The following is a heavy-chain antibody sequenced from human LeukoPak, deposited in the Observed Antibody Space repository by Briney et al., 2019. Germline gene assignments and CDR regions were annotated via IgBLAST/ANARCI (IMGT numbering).Heavy chain of an antibody. D-gene: IGHD3-22*01. V-gene: IGHV1-2*02. CDR1: GYTFTSYG. J-gene: IGHJ3*02. CDR3: ARLYYDSSGYYPPSLDDAFDI. Sequence: ASVKVSCRASGYTFTSYGISWVRQAPGQGLEWMGWINPNSGGTNYAQKFQGRVTMTRDTSISTAYMELSRLRSDDTAVYYCARLYYDSSGYYPPSLDDAFDIWGQGTMVTVSS. CDR2: INPNSGGT.